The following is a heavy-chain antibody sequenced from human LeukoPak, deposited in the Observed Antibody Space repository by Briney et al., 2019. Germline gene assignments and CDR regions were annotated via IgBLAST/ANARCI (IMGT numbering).Heavy chain of an antibody. V-gene: IGHV4-59*01. CDR3: AREALYYDSSGPYYYYYGMDV. D-gene: IGHD3-22*01. CDR2: IYYSGST. CDR1: GGSISSYY. J-gene: IGHJ6*02. Sequence: SGTLSLTCTVSGGSISSYYWNWIRQPPGKGLEWIGYIYYSGSTNYNPSPKSRVTISVDTSKNQFSLKLSSVTAADTAVYYCAREALYYDSSGPYYYYYGMDVWGQGTTVTVSS.